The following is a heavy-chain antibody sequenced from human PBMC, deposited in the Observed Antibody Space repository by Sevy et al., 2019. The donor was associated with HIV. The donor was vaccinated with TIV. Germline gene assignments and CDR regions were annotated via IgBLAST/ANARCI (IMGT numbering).Heavy chain of an antibody. V-gene: IGHV4-59*01. D-gene: IGHD5-18*01. CDR3: AREMRDTASFDY. Sequence: SETLSLTCTVSGGSISSYYWRWIRQPPGKGLEWIGYIYYTGSTNYNPSLKSRVTILVDTSKNQFSLKLSSVTAADTAVYYSAREMRDTASFDYWGQGTLVTVSS. CDR1: GGSISSYY. J-gene: IGHJ4*02. CDR2: IYYTGST.